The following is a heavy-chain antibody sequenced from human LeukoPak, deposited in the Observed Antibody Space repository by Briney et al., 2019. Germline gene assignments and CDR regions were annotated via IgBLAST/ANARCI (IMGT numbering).Heavy chain of an antibody. D-gene: IGHD2-15*01. V-gene: IGHV3-23*01. CDR3: AKDRMSTAYACDI. J-gene: IGHJ3*02. Sequence: GRTLRLSCAASGSTLSNYGMTGVRQAPGTGLKLVSVVSGSGGNTYYADSVKGRFTISRDNSKNTLYLQMNSLRGQDTAIYYCAKDRMSTAYACDIWGRGTRVSVSS. CDR2: VSGSGGNT. CDR1: GSTLSNYG.